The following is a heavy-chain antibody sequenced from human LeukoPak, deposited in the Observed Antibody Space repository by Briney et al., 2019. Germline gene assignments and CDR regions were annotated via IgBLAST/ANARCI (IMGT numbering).Heavy chain of an antibody. CDR2: IKKDGSEK. CDR1: GFIFSRYW. V-gene: IGHV3-7*05. Sequence: PGVCLRLSCASSGFIFSRYWMSWVRQAPGKGLEWVANIKKDGSEKYYVDSVESRHTISRDNAKTSLYLHMDSLRAEDTAVYYCAREQWELPRGTYYFDYWGQGTLVTVSS. D-gene: IGHD1-26*01. J-gene: IGHJ4*02. CDR3: AREQWELPRGTYYFDY.